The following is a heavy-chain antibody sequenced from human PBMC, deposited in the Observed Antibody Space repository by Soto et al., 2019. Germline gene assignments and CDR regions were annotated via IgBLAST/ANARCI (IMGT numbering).Heavy chain of an antibody. CDR2: ISHDGSNK. J-gene: IGHJ4*02. D-gene: IGHD3-9*01. V-gene: IGHV3-30*18. CDR3: AKPNGYLDWVFQDHFDN. Sequence: QVQLVESGGGVVQPGRSLRLSCAASGFTFRNYAMHWVRQAPGKGLEWVAIISHDGSNKYYADSVKGRFTISRDNSKNTLYLQVNSLRSEDTAVFYCAKPNGYLDWVFQDHFDNWGQGTLVTVSS. CDR1: GFTFRNYA.